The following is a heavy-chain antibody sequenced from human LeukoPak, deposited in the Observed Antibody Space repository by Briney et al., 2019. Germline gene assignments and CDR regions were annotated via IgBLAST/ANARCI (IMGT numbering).Heavy chain of an antibody. CDR3: ARVDREFGPGTDY. CDR1: GLTFSSYA. D-gene: IGHD3-10*01. J-gene: IGHJ4*02. Sequence: GGSLRLSCAASGLTFSSYAMHWVRQPPGKGLEWVAVISYDGSNKYYADSVKGRFTISRDNSKNTLYLQMNSLRAEDTAVYYCARVDREFGPGTDYWGQGTLVTVSS. CDR2: ISYDGSNK. V-gene: IGHV3-30*04.